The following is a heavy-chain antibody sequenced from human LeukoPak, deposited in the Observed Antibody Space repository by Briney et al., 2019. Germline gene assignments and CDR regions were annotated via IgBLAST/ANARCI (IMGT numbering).Heavy chain of an antibody. CDR2: IIPIFGTA. D-gene: IGHD5-24*01. J-gene: IGHJ4*02. V-gene: IGHV1-69*05. CDR3: ARDGYNSRGYYFDY. CDR1: GGTFISYA. Sequence: SVKVSFKSSGGTFISYAISWVRQAPGQGLEWMGGIIPIFGTANYAQKFQGRVTITTDESTSTAYMELSSLRSEDTAVYYCARDGYNSRGYYFDYWGQGTLVTVSS.